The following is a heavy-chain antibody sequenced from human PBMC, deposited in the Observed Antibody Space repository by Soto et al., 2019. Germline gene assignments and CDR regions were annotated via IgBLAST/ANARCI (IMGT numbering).Heavy chain of an antibody. V-gene: IGHV3-13*01. Sequence: EVQLVESGGGLVQPGGSLRLSCAASGFTFSNYDMHCVRQVTGKGLEWVSGITTAGHTYYAGSVKGRLTISREKAKNSLYLQMNSLSAGDTAVYYCARELHGGSYGMDVWGQGTTVTVSS. J-gene: IGHJ6*02. CDR1: GFTFSNYD. CDR2: ITTAGHT. CDR3: ARELHGGSYGMDV.